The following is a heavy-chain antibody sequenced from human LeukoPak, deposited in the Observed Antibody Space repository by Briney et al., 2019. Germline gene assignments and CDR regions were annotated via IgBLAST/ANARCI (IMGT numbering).Heavy chain of an antibody. Sequence: SGGSLRLSCAASGFSFSNYAMSWVRQAPGKGLEWVSSISSSSSYIYYADSVKGRFTISRDNAKNSLYLQMNSLRAEDTAVYYCARDIFPTGPHPFDYWGQGTLVTVSS. CDR3: ARDIFPTGPHPFDY. CDR2: ISSSSSYI. CDR1: GFSFSNYA. D-gene: IGHD2-21*01. V-gene: IGHV3-21*01. J-gene: IGHJ4*02.